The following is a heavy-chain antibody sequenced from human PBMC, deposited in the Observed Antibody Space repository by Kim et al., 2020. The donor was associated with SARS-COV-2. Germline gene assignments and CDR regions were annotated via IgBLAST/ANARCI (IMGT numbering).Heavy chain of an antibody. J-gene: IGHJ6*02. V-gene: IGHV3-23*01. Sequence: GGSLRLSCAASGFTFSSYAMSWVRQAPGKGLEWVSAISGSGGSTYYAESVKGRFTISRDNSKNTLYLQMNSLRAEDTAVYYCAKANGYCGSTSCLDYYYYYGMDVWGQGTTVTVSS. CDR3: AKANGYCGSTSCLDYYYYYGMDV. CDR1: GFTFSSYA. CDR2: ISGSGGST. D-gene: IGHD2-2*01.